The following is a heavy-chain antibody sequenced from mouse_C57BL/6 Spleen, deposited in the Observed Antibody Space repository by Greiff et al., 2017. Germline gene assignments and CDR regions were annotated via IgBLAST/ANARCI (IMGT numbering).Heavy chain of an antibody. Sequence: VQLKQSGGDLVKPGGSLKLSCAASGFTFSSYGMSWVRQTPDKRLEWVATISSGGSYTYYPDSVKGRFTISRDNAKNTLYLQMSSLKSEDTAMYYCARGDYYGSSLYYFDYWGQGTTLTVSS. D-gene: IGHD1-1*01. CDR1: GFTFSSYG. V-gene: IGHV5-6*01. CDR3: ARGDYYGSSLYYFDY. J-gene: IGHJ2*01. CDR2: ISSGGSYT.